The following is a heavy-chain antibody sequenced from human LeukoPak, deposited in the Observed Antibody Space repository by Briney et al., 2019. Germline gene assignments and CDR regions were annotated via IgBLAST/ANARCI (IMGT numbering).Heavy chain of an antibody. D-gene: IGHD3-22*01. Sequence: GGSLRLSCAASGFTFSSYSMNWVRQAPGKGLEWVSYISSSSSTIYYADSVKGRFTISRDNAKNSLYLQMNSLRAEDTAVYYCARDLGYYYDSSGYYGEYFQHWGQGTLVTVSS. CDR2: ISSSSSTI. CDR1: GFTFSSYS. J-gene: IGHJ1*01. V-gene: IGHV3-48*01. CDR3: ARDLGYYYDSSGYYGEYFQH.